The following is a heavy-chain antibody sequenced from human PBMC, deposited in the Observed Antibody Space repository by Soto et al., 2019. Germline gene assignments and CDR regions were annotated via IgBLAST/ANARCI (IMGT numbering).Heavy chain of an antibody. Sequence: QVQLVQSGAAVKKPGSSVKVSCKASGGTFSSYAISWVRQAPGQGLEWMGGIIPIFGTANYAQKFQGRVTITADESTSTAYMELSSLRSEDTAVYYCASSRVVVTTSHYYYYGMDVWGQGTTVTVSS. D-gene: IGHD2-21*02. CDR3: ASSRVVVTTSHYYYYGMDV. CDR1: GGTFSSYA. CDR2: IIPIFGTA. V-gene: IGHV1-69*12. J-gene: IGHJ6*02.